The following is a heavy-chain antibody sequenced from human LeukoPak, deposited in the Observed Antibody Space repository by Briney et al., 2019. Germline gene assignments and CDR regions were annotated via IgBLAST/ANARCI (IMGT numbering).Heavy chain of an antibody. D-gene: IGHD3-16*01. CDR2: ISAYNGNT. CDR3: ARDRYYDYVWGSSY. CDR1: GYTFTSYG. Sequence: ASVKVSCKASGYTFTSYGISWVRQAPGQGLEWMGWISAYNGNTNYAQKLQGRVTMTTDTSTSTAYMELRSLRSDDTAVYYCARDRYYDYVWGSSYWGQGTLVTVSS. J-gene: IGHJ4*02. V-gene: IGHV1-18*01.